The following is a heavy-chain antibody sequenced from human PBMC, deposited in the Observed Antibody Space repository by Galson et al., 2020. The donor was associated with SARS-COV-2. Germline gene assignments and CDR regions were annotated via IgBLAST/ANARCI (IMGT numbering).Heavy chain of an antibody. V-gene: IGHV1-24*01. Sequence: ASVKVSCKVSGYTLTELSMHWVRQAPGKGLEWMGGFDPEDGETIYAQKFQGSVTMTEDTSTDTAYMELSSLRSEDTAVYYCATAPPYCTGGVCYPTWFDPWGQGTLVTVSS. CDR2: FDPEDGET. CDR1: GYTLTELS. D-gene: IGHD2-8*02. J-gene: IGHJ5*02. CDR3: ATAPPYCTGGVCYPTWFDP.